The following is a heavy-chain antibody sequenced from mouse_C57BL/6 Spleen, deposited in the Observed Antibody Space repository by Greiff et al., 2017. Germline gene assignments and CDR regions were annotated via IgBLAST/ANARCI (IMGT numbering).Heavy chain of an antibody. D-gene: IGHD2-5*01. V-gene: IGHV1-18*01. CDR1: GYTFTDYN. CDR3: ASRYSNYPWFAY. CDR2: INPNNGGT. J-gene: IGHJ3*01. Sequence: EVKLQESGPELVKPGASVKIPCKASGYTFTDYNMDWVKQSHGKSLEWIGDINPNNGGTIYNQKFKGKATLTVDKSSSTAYMELRSLTSEDTAVYYCASRYSNYPWFAYWGQGTLVTVSA.